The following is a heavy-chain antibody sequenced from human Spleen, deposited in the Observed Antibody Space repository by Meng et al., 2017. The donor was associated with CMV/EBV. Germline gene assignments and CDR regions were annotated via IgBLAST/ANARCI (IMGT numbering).Heavy chain of an antibody. D-gene: IGHD3-22*01. CDR3: ARATMMSDAFDI. Sequence: GESLKISCAASGFIFSSYVMSWVRQAPGKGLEWVANIKQDGSEKYYVDSVKGRFTISRDNAKNSLYLQMNSLRAEDTAVYYCARATMMSDAFDIWGQGTMVTVSS. CDR2: IKQDGSEK. CDR1: GFIFSSYV. V-gene: IGHV3-7*01. J-gene: IGHJ3*02.